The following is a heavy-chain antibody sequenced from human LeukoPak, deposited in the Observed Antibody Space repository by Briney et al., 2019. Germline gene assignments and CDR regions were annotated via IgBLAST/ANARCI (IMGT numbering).Heavy chain of an antibody. Sequence: TTSETLSLTCAVFGGSFSGYYWSWIRQPPGKGLEWIGEINHSGSTNYDPSLKSRVSISVDTSKNQFSLKLSSVTAADTAVYYCARRNGQDIVPTFRRRCYFDYWGQGTLVTVSS. V-gene: IGHV4-34*01. CDR1: GGSFSGYY. CDR2: INHSGST. CDR3: ARRNGQDIVPTFRRRCYFDY. J-gene: IGHJ4*02. D-gene: IGHD5-12*01.